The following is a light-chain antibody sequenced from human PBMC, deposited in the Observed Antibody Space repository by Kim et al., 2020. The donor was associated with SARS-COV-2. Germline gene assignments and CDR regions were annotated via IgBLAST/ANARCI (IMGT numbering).Light chain of an antibody. V-gene: IGKV3-15*01. CDR2: GAS. CDR1: QSIKYN. CDR3: QHYNSLPLS. Sequence: VSPGESATLSCRASQSIKYNLAWYQQKPGQAPRLLIYGASTKVTGIPARFSGSGSGTEFILTIGSLQSEDSAIYYCQHYNSLPLSFGGGTKVDIK. J-gene: IGKJ4*01.